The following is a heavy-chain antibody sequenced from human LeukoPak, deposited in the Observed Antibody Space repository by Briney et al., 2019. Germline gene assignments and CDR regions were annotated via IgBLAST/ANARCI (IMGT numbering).Heavy chain of an antibody. J-gene: IGHJ4*02. D-gene: IGHD2-15*01. CDR3: ARGSICSGGSCYLTTVENYFDY. V-gene: IGHV1-69*01. CDR1: GGTFSSYA. CDR2: IIPIFGTA. Sequence: ASVKVPCKASGGTFSSYAISWVRQAPGQGLEWMGGIIPIFGTANYAQKFQGRVTITADESTSTAYMELSSLRSEDTAVYYCARGSICSGGSCYLTTVENYFDYWGQGTLVTVSS.